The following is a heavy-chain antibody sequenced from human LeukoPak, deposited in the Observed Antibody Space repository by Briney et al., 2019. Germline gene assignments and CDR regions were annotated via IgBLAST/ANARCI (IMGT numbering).Heavy chain of an antibody. V-gene: IGHV3-30*01. J-gene: IGHJ4*02. D-gene: IGHD2-21*01. CDR3: ARDRSETYSTDY. Sequence: SVKGRFTISRDNSKNTLSLQMNSLRAEDTAVYYCARDRSETYSTDYWGQGILVTVSS.